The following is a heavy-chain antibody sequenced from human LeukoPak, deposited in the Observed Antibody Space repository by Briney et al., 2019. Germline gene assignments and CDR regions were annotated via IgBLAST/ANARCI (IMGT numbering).Heavy chain of an antibody. CDR2: IHYSGST. V-gene: IGHV4-59*01. D-gene: IGHD6-13*01. CDR1: GGSISSYY. CDR3: ARQVYSSSWSYYFEY. Sequence: PSEILSLTCAVSGGSISSYYWSWVRQPPGRGLEWIGSIHYSGSTSYNSSLKSRVTMSIDTSKNQFSLKLSSVTPADTAVYYCARQVYSSSWSYYFEYWGQGILVTVSS. J-gene: IGHJ4*02.